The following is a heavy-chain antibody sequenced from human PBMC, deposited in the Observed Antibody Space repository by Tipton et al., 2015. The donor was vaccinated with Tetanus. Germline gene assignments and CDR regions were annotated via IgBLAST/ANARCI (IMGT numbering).Heavy chain of an antibody. D-gene: IGHD6-6*01. J-gene: IGHJ4*02. V-gene: IGHV3-7*03. CDR2: IKQDGSEK. CDR3: ASGSSLDY. Sequence: SLRLSCAASGFTFSNHWMSWVRQAPGKGLEWVANIKQDGSEKYYVDSVKGRFTISRDNAKNSLYLQMNSLRAEDTAVYYCASGSSLDYWGQGTLVTVSS. CDR1: GFTFSNHW.